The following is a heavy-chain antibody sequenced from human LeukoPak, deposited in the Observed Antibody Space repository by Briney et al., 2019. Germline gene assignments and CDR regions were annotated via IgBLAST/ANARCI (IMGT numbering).Heavy chain of an antibody. CDR2: ISGDGTET. CDR1: GFTVSLYY. D-gene: IGHD4-11*01. CDR3: AKGGHYSFFDY. V-gene: IGHV3-23*01. Sequence: HPGGSLRLSCAASGFTVSLYYMTWVRQAPRKGLEWVSTISGDGTETFYADSVKGRFTISRDNSKNTHYLQMSSLRAEDTGIYYCAKGGHYSFFDYWGQGTLVTVSS. J-gene: IGHJ4*02.